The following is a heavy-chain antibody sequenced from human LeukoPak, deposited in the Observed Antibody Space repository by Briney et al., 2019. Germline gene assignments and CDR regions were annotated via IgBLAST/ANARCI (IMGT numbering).Heavy chain of an antibody. CDR3: AKVAVAGDFDY. Sequence: PGGSLRLSCEASGFTFGIHYMSWVRQAPGKGLEWVSAISGSGGSTYYADSVKGRFTISRDNSKNTLYLQMNSLRAEDTAVYYCAKVAVAGDFDYWGQGTLVTVSS. V-gene: IGHV3-23*01. D-gene: IGHD6-19*01. J-gene: IGHJ4*02. CDR2: ISGSGGST. CDR1: GFTFGIHY.